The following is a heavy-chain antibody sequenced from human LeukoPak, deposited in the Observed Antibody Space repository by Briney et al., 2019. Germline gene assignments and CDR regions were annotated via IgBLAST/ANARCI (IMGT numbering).Heavy chain of an antibody. CDR2: ISWNSGSI. CDR3: ASLYYDSSGYPPFDY. CDR1: GFTFDDYA. D-gene: IGHD3-22*01. Sequence: PGGSLRLSCAASGFTFDDYAMHWVRHAPGKGLEWVSGISWNSGSIGYADSVKGRFTISGDNAKNSLYLQMNSLRAEDTALYYCASLYYDSSGYPPFDYWGQGTLVTVSS. J-gene: IGHJ4*02. V-gene: IGHV3-9*01.